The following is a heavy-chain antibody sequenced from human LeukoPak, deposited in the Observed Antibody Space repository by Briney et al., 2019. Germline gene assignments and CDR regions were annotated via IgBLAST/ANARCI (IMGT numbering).Heavy chain of an antibody. CDR1: GGSFRGYY. D-gene: IGHD2-8*01. J-gene: IGHJ5*02. Sequence: SETLSLTCAVYGGSFRGYYLIWIRQPPGKGLEWIGEINHSGSTNYNPSPKSRVTISVDTSKNQFSLKLSSVTAADTAVYYCARGKPRLYGSVSTNWFDPWGPGTLVTVSS. CDR2: INHSGST. V-gene: IGHV4-34*01. CDR3: ARGKPRLYGSVSTNWFDP.